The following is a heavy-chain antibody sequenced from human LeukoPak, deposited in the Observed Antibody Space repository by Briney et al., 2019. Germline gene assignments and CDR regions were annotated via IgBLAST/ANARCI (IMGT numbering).Heavy chain of an antibody. CDR3: ARERGGSYYYYYMDV. D-gene: IGHD1-26*01. V-gene: IGHV3-72*01. Sequence: GGSLRLSCAASGFTFSDHYMDWARQAPGKGLEWVGRTRNKANSYTTEYAASVKGRFTISRDDSKNSLYLQMNSLKTEDTAVYYCARERGGSYYYYYMDVWGKGTTVTVSS. CDR2: TRNKANSYTT. J-gene: IGHJ6*03. CDR1: GFTFSDHY.